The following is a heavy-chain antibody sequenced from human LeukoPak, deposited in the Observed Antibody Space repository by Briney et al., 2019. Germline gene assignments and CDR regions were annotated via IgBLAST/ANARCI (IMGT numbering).Heavy chain of an antibody. J-gene: IGHJ4*02. CDR1: GYTFTSYG. Sequence: ASVKVSCKASGYTFTSYGISWVRQAPGQGLEWMGWISAYNGNTNYAQKFQGRVTMTTDTSTSTAYMELRSLRSDDTAVYYCARASKLLLWPSDPYYFDSWGQGTLVTVSS. V-gene: IGHV1-18*01. D-gene: IGHD3-10*01. CDR2: ISAYNGNT. CDR3: ARASKLLLWPSDPYYFDS.